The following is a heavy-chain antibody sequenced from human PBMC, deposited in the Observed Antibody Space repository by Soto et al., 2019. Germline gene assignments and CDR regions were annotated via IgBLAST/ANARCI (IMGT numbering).Heavy chain of an antibody. V-gene: IGHV4-59*01. Sequence: SETLSLTCTVSGGSISSYYWSWIRQPPGKGLEWIGYIYYSGSTNYNPSLKSRVTISVDTSKNQFSLKLSSATAADTAVYYCARDRQWLVQGSYYYYGMDVWGQGTTVTVSS. J-gene: IGHJ6*02. CDR3: ARDRQWLVQGSYYYYGMDV. CDR2: IYYSGST. CDR1: GGSISSYY. D-gene: IGHD6-19*01.